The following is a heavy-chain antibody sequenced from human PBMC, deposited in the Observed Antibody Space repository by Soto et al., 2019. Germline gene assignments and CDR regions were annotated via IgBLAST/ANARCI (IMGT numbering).Heavy chain of an antibody. D-gene: IGHD3-22*01. CDR1: GGSISSGGYY. Sequence: SETLSLTCTVSGGSISSGGYYWSWIRQHPGKGLEWIGYIYYSGRTYYNPSLKSRVTISVDTSKNQFSLKLSSVTAADTAVYYCARDVNYNYYYDSSGHAFGIWCEGTMVTVSS. CDR2: IYYSGRT. CDR3: ARDVNYNYYYDSSGHAFGI. V-gene: IGHV4-31*03. J-gene: IGHJ3*02.